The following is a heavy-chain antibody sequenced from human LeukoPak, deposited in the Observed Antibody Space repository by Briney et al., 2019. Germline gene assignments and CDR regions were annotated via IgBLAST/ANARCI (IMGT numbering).Heavy chain of an antibody. CDR2: IYYSGST. CDR3: ARVEGGYNPWGYFDL. Sequence: SETLSLTCSVSGVSIRSYYWSWIRQPPGKGLEWIGYIYYSGSTNYNPSLRSRVTISVDTSKNQFSLKLSSVTAADTAVYYCARVEGGYNPWGYFDLWGRGTLVTVSS. V-gene: IGHV4-59*01. CDR1: GVSIRSYY. D-gene: IGHD5-24*01. J-gene: IGHJ2*01.